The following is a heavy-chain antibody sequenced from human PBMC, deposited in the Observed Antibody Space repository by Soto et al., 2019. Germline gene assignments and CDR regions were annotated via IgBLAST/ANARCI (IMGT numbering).Heavy chain of an antibody. Sequence: PGGSLRLSCASSGFPFSAFSMNWVRQAPGKGLEWVSLIYSAGSTYHADSVKGRFTISRDNSKNTVYLQMNSLRAEDTAVYYCARGLAEFTMIPPGMDVWGQGTTVTVSS. D-gene: IGHD3-22*01. J-gene: IGHJ6*02. CDR1: GFPFSAFS. CDR2: IYSAGST. V-gene: IGHV3-53*01. CDR3: ARGLAEFTMIPPGMDV.